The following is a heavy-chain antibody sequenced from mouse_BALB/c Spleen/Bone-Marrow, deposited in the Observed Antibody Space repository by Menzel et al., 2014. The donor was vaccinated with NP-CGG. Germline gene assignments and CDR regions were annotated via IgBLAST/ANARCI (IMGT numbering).Heavy chain of an antibody. CDR2: ISNGSSTI. D-gene: IGHD2-4*01. J-gene: IGHJ4*01. V-gene: IGHV5-17*02. CDR1: GFTFSSFG. CDR3: ARKGAMITHCYAMDY. Sequence: EAQGVESGGGLVQPGGSRKLSCAASGFTFSSFGMHWVRQAPEKGLEWVAYISNGSSTIYYADTVKGRFTISRDNPKNTLVLQMTSLRSEDTAMYYCARKGAMITHCYAMDYWGQGTSVTVSS.